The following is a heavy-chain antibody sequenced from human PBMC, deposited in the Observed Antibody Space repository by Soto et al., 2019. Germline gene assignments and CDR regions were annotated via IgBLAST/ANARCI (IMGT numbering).Heavy chain of an antibody. CDR2: IYYSGST. Sequence: SETLSLTCTVSGGSISSSSYFWGWIRQHPGKGLEWIGYIYYSGSTYYNPSPKSRVTISVDTSKNQFSLKLTSVTAADTAVYYCARSVFPWGQGTLVTVSS. J-gene: IGHJ5*02. CDR1: GGSISSSSYF. CDR3: ARSVFP. V-gene: IGHV4-31*03.